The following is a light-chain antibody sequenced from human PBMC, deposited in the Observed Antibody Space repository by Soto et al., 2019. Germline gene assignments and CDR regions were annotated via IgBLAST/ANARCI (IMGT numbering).Light chain of an antibody. CDR2: EVT. Sequence: QSVLTQPAPVSGSPGQSITISWTGTSGDIGNYNYVSWYQHHPGKAPKLMIYEVTSRPSGVSDRFSGSKSGMTASLTISGLQPEDEANYLCASYSIATTLAVFATWPKANVL. CDR1: SGDIGNYNY. CDR3: ASYSIATTLAV. V-gene: IGLV2-14*01. J-gene: IGLJ1*01.